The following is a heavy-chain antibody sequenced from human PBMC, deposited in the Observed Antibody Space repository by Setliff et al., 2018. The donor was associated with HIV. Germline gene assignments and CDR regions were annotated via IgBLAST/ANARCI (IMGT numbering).Heavy chain of an antibody. D-gene: IGHD3-10*01. Sequence: SETLSLTCTVSGGSISSSSYYWGWICQPPGKGLEWIGSIYYSGSTYYNPSLKSRVTISVDTSKNQFSLKLSSVTAADTAVYYCARAVRLLSRGSGSHHAFDIWGQGTMVTVSS. CDR1: GGSISSSSYY. J-gene: IGHJ3*02. CDR3: ARAVRLLSRGSGSHHAFDI. V-gene: IGHV4-39*07. CDR2: IYYSGST.